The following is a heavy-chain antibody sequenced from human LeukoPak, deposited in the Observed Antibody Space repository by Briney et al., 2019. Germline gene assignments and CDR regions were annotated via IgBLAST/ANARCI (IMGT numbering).Heavy chain of an antibody. J-gene: IGHJ3*01. CDR2: ITGGGVGT. CDR3: AKDPNGDYVGAFDS. D-gene: IGHD4-17*01. CDR1: GLTFRNYA. Sequence: GGSLRLSCAASGLTFRNYALTWVRQAPGRGLEWVSSITGGGVGTSYADPVKGRFTVYRDNSKNTLYLQMNSLRAGDTAVYYCAKDPNGDYVGAFDSWGQGTLVTVSS. V-gene: IGHV3-23*01.